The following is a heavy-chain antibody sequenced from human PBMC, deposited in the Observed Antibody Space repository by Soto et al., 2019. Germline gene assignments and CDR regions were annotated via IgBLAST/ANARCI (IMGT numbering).Heavy chain of an antibody. CDR1: GFTFSSYA. V-gene: IGHV3-23*01. Sequence: GGSLRLSCAASGFTFSSYAMSWVRQAPGKGLEWVSAISGSGGSKYYADSVKGRFTISRDNSKNTLYLQMNSLRAEDTAVYYCAKVLTVTTPGYYYYGMDVWGQGTTVTVS. D-gene: IGHD4-17*01. J-gene: IGHJ6*02. CDR2: ISGSGGSK. CDR3: AKVLTVTTPGYYYYGMDV.